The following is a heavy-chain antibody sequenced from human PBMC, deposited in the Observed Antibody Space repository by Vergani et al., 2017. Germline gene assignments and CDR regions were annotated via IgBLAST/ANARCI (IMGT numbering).Heavy chain of an antibody. CDR1: GYTFTSYG. J-gene: IGHJ6*02. V-gene: IGHV1-18*01. CDR3: ARAEYYDFWSGYSSHYYYGMDV. CDR2: ISAYNGNT. D-gene: IGHD3-3*01. Sequence: QVQLVQSGAEVKKPGASVKVSCKASGYTFTSYGISWVRQAPGQGLEWMGWISAYNGNTNYAQKLQGRVTMTTDTSTSTAYMELRSLRSDDTAVYYCARAEYYDFWSGYSSHYYYGMDVWGQGTTVTVSS.